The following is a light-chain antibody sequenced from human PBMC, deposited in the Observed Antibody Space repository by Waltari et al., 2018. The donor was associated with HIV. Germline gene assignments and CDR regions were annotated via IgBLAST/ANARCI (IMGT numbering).Light chain of an antibody. J-gene: IGKJ4*01. Sequence: IVMTQSPATLSVSPGERVTLSCRASQTINGNLAWYQQRSGQAPTLLIYAASIRAAGVPARFNGGGSGTDFSLTISGLQSEDFAVYYCQQYKDWPPLTFGGGTRVEI. V-gene: IGKV3-15*01. CDR3: QQYKDWPPLT. CDR2: AAS. CDR1: QTINGN.